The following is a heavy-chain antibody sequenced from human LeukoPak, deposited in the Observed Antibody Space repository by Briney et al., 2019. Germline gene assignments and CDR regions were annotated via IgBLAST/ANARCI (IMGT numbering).Heavy chain of an antibody. Sequence: PGGSLRLSCAASGFTFSSYGMHWVRQAPGKGLEWVAVISYDGSNKYYTDSVKGRFTISRDNSKNTLYLQMNSLRAEDTALYYCARDGPAAGLYLDHWGQGILVTVSS. CDR2: ISYDGSNK. CDR3: ARDGPAAGLYLDH. J-gene: IGHJ4*02. V-gene: IGHV3-30*03. D-gene: IGHD6-25*01. CDR1: GFTFSSYG.